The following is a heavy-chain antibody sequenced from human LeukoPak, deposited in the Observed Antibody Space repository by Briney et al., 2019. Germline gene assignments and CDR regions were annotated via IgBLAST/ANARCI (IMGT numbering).Heavy chain of an antibody. CDR1: GFIFSSEA. Sequence: GGSLRLSCAASGFIFSSEAMSWVRQAPGKGLEWVSAISVSGGSTYYADSVKGRFTISRDNSKNTLYLQMNSLRAEDTAVYFCTTQDIAAAATGAGWGQGTLVTVSS. CDR2: ISVSGGST. J-gene: IGHJ4*02. V-gene: IGHV3-23*01. D-gene: IGHD6-13*01. CDR3: TTQDIAAAATGAG.